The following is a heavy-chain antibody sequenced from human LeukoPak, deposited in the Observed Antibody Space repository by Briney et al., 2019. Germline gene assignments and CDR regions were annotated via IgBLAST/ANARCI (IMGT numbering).Heavy chain of an antibody. V-gene: IGHV1-69*13. CDR3: ARVGERSGVGTRPFDY. D-gene: IGHD7-27*01. CDR1: GGTFSSYA. Sequence: SVKVSCKASGGTFSSYAISWVRQAPGQGLEWMGGIIPIFGTANYAQKFQGRVTITADESTSTAYMELSSLRSEDTAVYYCARVGERSGVGTRPFDYWGQGTLVTVSS. J-gene: IGHJ4*02. CDR2: IIPIFGTA.